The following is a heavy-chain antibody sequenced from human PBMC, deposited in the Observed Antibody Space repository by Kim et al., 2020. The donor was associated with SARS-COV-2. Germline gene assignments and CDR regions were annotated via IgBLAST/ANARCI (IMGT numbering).Heavy chain of an antibody. Sequence: GGSLRLSWAASDFSFTGFAVHWVRQASGKGLEWLGRIRSKGYGYATSYAPSVQGRFSMSRDDSKNTASLQMSSLKIEDTAVYYCFQADWYFDLWGRGSLVTVSS. V-gene: IGHV3-73*01. CDR2: IRSKGYGYAT. CDR3: FQADWYFDL. CDR1: DFSFTGFA. J-gene: IGHJ2*01.